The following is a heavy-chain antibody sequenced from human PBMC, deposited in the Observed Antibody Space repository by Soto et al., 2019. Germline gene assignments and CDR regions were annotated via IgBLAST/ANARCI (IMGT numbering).Heavy chain of an antibody. CDR3: ARRNTAGFLRYFDN. J-gene: IGHJ4*02. Sequence: QVQLVQSGAAVMQPGSSVKVSCKPSGGTLTNFINYPINWVRQSPGQGLEWMGGIVPNIGTVNYAQKFQGRVTMTADKSTGTVYMELSSLRSDDSALYYCARRNTAGFLRYFDNWGQGTLVTVST. CDR2: IVPNIGTV. CDR1: GGTLTNFINYP. V-gene: IGHV1-69*06. D-gene: IGHD6-19*01.